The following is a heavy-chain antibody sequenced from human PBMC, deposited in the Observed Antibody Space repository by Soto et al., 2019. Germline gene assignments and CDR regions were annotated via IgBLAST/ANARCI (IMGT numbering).Heavy chain of an antibody. CDR2: IIPMFGTP. V-gene: IGHV1-69*13. CDR1: GVTFNRQD. Sequence: SVKVSCKASGVTFNRQDMRWVRQAPGQGLEWMGGIIPMFGTPHYAEKFQDRVTITADESTGSAYLELTSLRAEDTAVYYCARHVWLESWGQGTLVTVSS. CDR3: ARHVWLES. J-gene: IGHJ5*01.